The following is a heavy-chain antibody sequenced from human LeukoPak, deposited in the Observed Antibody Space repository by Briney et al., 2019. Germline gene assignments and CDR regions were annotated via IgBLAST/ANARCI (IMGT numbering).Heavy chain of an antibody. D-gene: IGHD6-19*01. Sequence: PGGSLRLSCAASGFTFSSYGMHWVRQAPGKGLEWVAVIWYDGSNKYCADSVKVRFTISRDNSKNTLYLQMNSLRAEDTAVYYCARLAVAGARGFDYWGQGTLVTVSS. V-gene: IGHV3-33*01. CDR2: IWYDGSNK. J-gene: IGHJ4*02. CDR3: ARLAVAGARGFDY. CDR1: GFTFSSYG.